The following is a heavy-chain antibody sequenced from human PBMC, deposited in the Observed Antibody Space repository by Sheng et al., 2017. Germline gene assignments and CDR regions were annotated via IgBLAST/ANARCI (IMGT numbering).Heavy chain of an antibody. D-gene: IGHD3-10*01. CDR2: INAGNGNT. Sequence: QVQLVQSGAEVKKPGASVKVSCKASGYTFTSYAMHWVRQAPGQRLEWMGWINAGNGNTKYSQKFQGRVTITRDTSASTAYMELSSLRSEDTAVYYCARVRPMVRGVITPDYYYYYYMDVWGKGTTVTVSS. CDR1: GYTFTSYA. J-gene: IGHJ6*03. CDR3: ARVRPMVRGVITPDYYYYYYMDV. V-gene: IGHV1-3*01.